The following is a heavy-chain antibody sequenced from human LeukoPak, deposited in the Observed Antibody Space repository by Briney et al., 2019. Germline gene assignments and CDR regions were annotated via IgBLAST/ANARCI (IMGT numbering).Heavy chain of an antibody. Sequence: GGSLRLSCAASGFTFSSYWMSWVRQAPGEGLEWVANIKQDGSEKYFVDSVKGRFTISRDNAKNSLYLQMNSLRVEDTAVYYCTTSDTAMVYFDYWGQGTLVTVSS. CDR1: GFTFSSYW. V-gene: IGHV3-7*01. CDR3: TTSDTAMVYFDY. J-gene: IGHJ4*02. D-gene: IGHD5-18*01. CDR2: IKQDGSEK.